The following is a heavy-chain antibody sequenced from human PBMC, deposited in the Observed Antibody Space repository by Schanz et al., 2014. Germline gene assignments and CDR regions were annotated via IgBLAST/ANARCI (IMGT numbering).Heavy chain of an antibody. V-gene: IGHV3-11*04. Sequence: VQLVASGGGLVQPGGSLRLSCLASGFPFSDYFMAWIRQPPGRGLEWVSYIGNGGVTIYYADSVKGRFTISRDNSKNSLYLQMNSLRADDTAVYYCAKGPYYYYYMDVWGNGTTVTVSS. CDR1: GFPFSDYF. J-gene: IGHJ6*03. CDR3: AKGPYYYYYMDV. CDR2: IGNGGVTI.